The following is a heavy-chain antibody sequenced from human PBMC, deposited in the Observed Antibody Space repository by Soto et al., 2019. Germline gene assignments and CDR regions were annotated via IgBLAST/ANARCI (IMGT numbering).Heavy chain of an antibody. CDR3: AREILSYGSGSYPGD. CDR1: GGSISSGGYY. CDR2: IYYSGST. Sequence: QVQLQESGPGLVKPSQTLSLTCTVSGGSISSGGYYWSWIRQHPGKGLEWIGYIYYSGSTYYNPSRKSRVTISRDTSKHQFSLKLSSVTAADTAVYYCAREILSYGSGSYPGDGGQGTLVAVSS. V-gene: IGHV4-31*03. J-gene: IGHJ4*02. D-gene: IGHD3-10*01.